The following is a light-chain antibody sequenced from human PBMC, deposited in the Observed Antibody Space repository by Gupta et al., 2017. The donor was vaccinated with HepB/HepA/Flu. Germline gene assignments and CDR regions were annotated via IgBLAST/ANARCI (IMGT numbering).Light chain of an antibody. V-gene: IGKV4-1*01. CDR3: QQEDSTPIT. Sequence: DIVMTQSPDSLAVSLGERATINCKSSQSVLYSSNNKNYLAWYQQKPGQPPKLLIYWASTRESGVPDRFSGSGSGTDFTLNISSLQAEDVAVYYCQQEDSTPITFGGGTKVEIK. J-gene: IGKJ4*01. CDR1: QSVLYSSNNKNY. CDR2: WAS.